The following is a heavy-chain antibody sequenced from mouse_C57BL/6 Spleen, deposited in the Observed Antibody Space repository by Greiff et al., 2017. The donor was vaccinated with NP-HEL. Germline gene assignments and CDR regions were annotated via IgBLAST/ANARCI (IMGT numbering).Heavy chain of an antibody. J-gene: IGHJ2*01. Sequence: QVQLQQSGPELVKPGASVKISCKASGYAFSSSWMNWVKQRPGKGLEWIGRIYPGDGDTNYNGKFKGKATLTADKYSSTAYMQLSSLTSEDAAVYFCARTGRYGNFFDYWGQGTTLTVSS. CDR2: IYPGDGDT. CDR3: ARTGRYGNFFDY. CDR1: GYAFSSSW. D-gene: IGHD2-10*02. V-gene: IGHV1-82*01.